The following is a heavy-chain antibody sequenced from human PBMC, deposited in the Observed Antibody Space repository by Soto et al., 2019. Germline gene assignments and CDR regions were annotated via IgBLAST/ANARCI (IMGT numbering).Heavy chain of an antibody. CDR3: ASEVWFGELFKDY. D-gene: IGHD3-10*01. J-gene: IGHJ4*02. Sequence: PGGSLRLSCAASGFTVSSNYMSWVRQAPGKGLEWVSVIYSGGSTYYADSVKGRFTISRHNSKNTLYLQMNSLRAEDTAVYYCASEVWFGELFKDYWGQGTLVTVSS. CDR1: GFTVSSNY. V-gene: IGHV3-53*04. CDR2: IYSGGST.